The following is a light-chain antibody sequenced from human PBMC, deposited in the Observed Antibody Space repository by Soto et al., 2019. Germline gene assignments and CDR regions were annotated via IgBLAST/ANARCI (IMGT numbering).Light chain of an antibody. CDR1: ETISTN. V-gene: IGKV3-15*01. CDR2: GSS. J-gene: IGKJ5*01. Sequence: VLTQSAATLSVSPGEGATLSCRATETISTNLAWFQRKPGQPPRLLIYGSSTRATGVPDRFSGSGSGTEFTLIISSLQSEDVALYYCQQYSNWPPAIPFGQGTRLEI. CDR3: QQYSNWPPAIP.